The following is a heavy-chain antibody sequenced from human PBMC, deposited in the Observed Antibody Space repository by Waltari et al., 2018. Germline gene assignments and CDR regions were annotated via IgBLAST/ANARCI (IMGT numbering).Heavy chain of an antibody. J-gene: IGHJ3*02. CDR1: GGSISTYY. D-gene: IGHD2-15*01. Sequence: QVQLQESGPGLVKPSETLSLTCTVSGGSISTYYWSWLRQPPGKGLEWIGCFYYSGNTNYTPALKARVTLSVDTPKNLFSLKLTSVTVADTAIYYWARLHCGDGICYAAFDIWGQGTMVTVSS. V-gene: IGHV4-59*01. CDR3: ARLHCGDGICYAAFDI. CDR2: FYYSGNT.